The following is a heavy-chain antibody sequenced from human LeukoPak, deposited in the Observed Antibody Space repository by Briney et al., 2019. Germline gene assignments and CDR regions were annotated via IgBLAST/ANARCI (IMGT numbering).Heavy chain of an antibody. Sequence: ETLSLTCAVYGGSFSGYYWSWIRQPPGKGLEWISYIRSTSQISYADSVKGRFTISRDNAKNSLYLQMNSLRAEDTAVYYCARDNVWAFDMWGQGTMVTVSS. V-gene: IGHV3-69-1*01. CDR1: GGSFSGYY. J-gene: IGHJ3*02. CDR2: IRSTSQI. CDR3: ARDNVWAFDM. D-gene: IGHD2-21*01.